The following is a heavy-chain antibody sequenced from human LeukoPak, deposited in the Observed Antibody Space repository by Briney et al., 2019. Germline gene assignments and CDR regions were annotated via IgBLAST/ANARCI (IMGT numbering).Heavy chain of an antibody. CDR3: ARVELITPLVYYGMDV. CDR2: INHSGST. V-gene: IGHV4-34*01. CDR1: GGSFSGYY. D-gene: IGHD1-7*01. J-gene: IGHJ6*02. Sequence: SETLSLTCAVYGGSFSGYYWSWIRQPPGKGLEWIGEINHSGSTNYNPSLKSRVTISVDTSKNQFSLKLSSVTAADTAAYFCARVELITPLVYYGMDVWGQGTTVTVSS.